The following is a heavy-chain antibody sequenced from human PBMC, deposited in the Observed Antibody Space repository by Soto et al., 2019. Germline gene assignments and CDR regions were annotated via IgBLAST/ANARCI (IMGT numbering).Heavy chain of an antibody. J-gene: IGHJ5*02. V-gene: IGHV1-18*01. Sequence: GASVKVSCKASGYTFTSYGISWVRQAPGQGLEWMGWISAYNGNTNYAQKLQGRVTMTTDTSTSTAHMELSGPTSDDTAVYYCASRFKSAGWLDHWGQGTLVTVSS. CDR1: GYTFTSYG. CDR3: ASRFKSAGWLDH. D-gene: IGHD3-10*01. CDR2: ISAYNGNT.